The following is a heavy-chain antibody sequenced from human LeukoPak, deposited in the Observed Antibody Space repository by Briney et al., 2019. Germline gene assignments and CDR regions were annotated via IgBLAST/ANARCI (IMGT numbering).Heavy chain of an antibody. Sequence: ASVKVSCKASGYTFTSYGISWVRQAPGQGLEWMGWISAYNGNTNYAQKLQGRVTMTTDTSTSTAYMELRSLRSDDTAVYYCARDRYDYVRGSYRRQYNWFDPWGQGTLVTVSS. J-gene: IGHJ5*02. D-gene: IGHD3-16*02. CDR3: ARDRYDYVRGSYRRQYNWFDP. CDR1: GYTFTSYG. V-gene: IGHV1-18*01. CDR2: ISAYNGNT.